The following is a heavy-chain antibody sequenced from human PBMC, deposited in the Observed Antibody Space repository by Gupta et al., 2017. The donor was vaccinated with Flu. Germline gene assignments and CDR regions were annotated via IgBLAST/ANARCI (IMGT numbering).Heavy chain of an antibody. CDR3: ARNGYCTSTSCSFYMDV. CDR1: GSTFSTYA. D-gene: IGHD2-2*01. CDR2: IWNDGSNK. V-gene: IGHV3-33*01. Sequence: QEPLVESGGGVVQPGTSLTLSCSASGSTFSTYAMYWVRQAPGKGLEWVALIWNDGSNKYHVDSVKGRFTISRDNSKSTLYLQMNSLRAEDTAVYYCARNGYCTSTSCSFYMDVWGKGTTVTVSS. J-gene: IGHJ6*03.